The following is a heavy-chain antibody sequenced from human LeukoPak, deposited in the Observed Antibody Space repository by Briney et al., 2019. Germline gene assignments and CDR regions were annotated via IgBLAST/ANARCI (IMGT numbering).Heavy chain of an antibody. Sequence: SETLSLTCTVSGGSISSSSYYWGWIRQPPGKGLEWIGSIYYSGSTYYNPSLKSRVTIAVDTSKNQFSLKLSSVTAADTAVYYCARRPTTIFGVVTWDYWGQGTLVTVSS. D-gene: IGHD3-3*01. V-gene: IGHV4-39*01. CDR2: IYYSGST. CDR1: GGSISSSSYY. CDR3: ARRPTTIFGVVTWDY. J-gene: IGHJ4*02.